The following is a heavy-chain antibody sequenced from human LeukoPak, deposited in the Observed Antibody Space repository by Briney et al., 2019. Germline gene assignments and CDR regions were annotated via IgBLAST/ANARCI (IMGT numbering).Heavy chain of an antibody. J-gene: IGHJ6*03. CDR1: GFTVSSTY. CDR2: IKQDGSEK. V-gene: IGHV3-7*01. Sequence: AGGSLRLSCAASGFTVSSTYMTWVRQAPGKGLEWVANIKQDGSEKYYVDSVKGRFTISRDNAKNSLYLQMNSLRAEDTAVYYCERCGYSHGYGWGGGYYYYYMDVWGKGTTVTVSS. CDR3: ERCGYSHGYGWGGGYYYYYMDV. D-gene: IGHD5-18*01.